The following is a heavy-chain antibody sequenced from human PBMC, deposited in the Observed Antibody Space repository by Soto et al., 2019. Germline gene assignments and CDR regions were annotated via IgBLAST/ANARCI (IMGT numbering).Heavy chain of an antibody. V-gene: IGHV3-74*01. J-gene: IGHJ4*02. CDR1: GFIFSNYW. D-gene: IGHD3-22*01. CDR3: ARDPSPNSYSGSGYLDS. Sequence: GGSLRLSCEASGFIFSNYWMHWVRQTPGTGLVWVSRISNDGSITNYADSVKGRFTISRDNAKNTLYLQMNSLRAEDTAVYYCARDPSPNSYSGSGYLDSWGQGTLVTVSS. CDR2: ISNDGSIT.